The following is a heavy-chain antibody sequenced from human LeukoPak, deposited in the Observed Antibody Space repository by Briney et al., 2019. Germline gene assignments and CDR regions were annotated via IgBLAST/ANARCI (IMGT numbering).Heavy chain of an antibody. CDR3: AKMLINTGWSTDY. J-gene: IGHJ4*02. CDR1: GFTFSSYG. CDR2: VSRSGDST. D-gene: IGHD6-19*01. Sequence: GGSLRLACAASGFTFSSYGMSWVRQAPGKGLEWVSAVSRSGDSTYYTDSVQGRFTISRDNSKNTLYLQMHRLRAEDTAVYYCAKMLINTGWSTDYWGQGTLVTVSS. V-gene: IGHV3-23*01.